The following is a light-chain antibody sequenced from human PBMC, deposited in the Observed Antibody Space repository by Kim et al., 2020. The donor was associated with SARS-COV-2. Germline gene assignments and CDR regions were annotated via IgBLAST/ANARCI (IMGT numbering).Light chain of an antibody. J-gene: IGKJ1*01. CDR2: EAS. CDR1: QGIGTN. Sequence: SVSPGDRVTLSGRPDQGIGTNLAWYRQKPGQAPRLLIYEASTRATDTPARFSGSGFGREFTLTISSLQSEDFAVYYCQQYNNWPTFGPGTKVDIK. V-gene: IGKV3-15*01. CDR3: QQYNNWPT.